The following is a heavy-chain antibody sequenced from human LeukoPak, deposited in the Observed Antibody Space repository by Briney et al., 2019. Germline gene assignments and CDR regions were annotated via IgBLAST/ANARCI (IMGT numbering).Heavy chain of an antibody. V-gene: IGHV1-2*02. D-gene: IGHD3-10*01. CDR2: INPNGGGT. Sequence: ASVKVSCKASGYTFTGYYMHWVRQAPGQGLEWMGWINPNGGGTNYAQKFQGRVTMTRDTSISTAYMELSRLRSDDTAVYYCARDPQYYYGSGSYYNNWFDPWGQGTLVTVSS. CDR3: ARDPQYYYGSGSYYNNWFDP. CDR1: GYTFTGYY. J-gene: IGHJ5*02.